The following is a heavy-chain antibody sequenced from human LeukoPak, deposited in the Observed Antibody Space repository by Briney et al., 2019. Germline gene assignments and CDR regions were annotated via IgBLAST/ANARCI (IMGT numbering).Heavy chain of an antibody. V-gene: IGHV1-46*01. Sequence: ASVKVSCKASGYTFTSYYMHWVRQAPGQGLEWVGIINPSGGSTSYAQKFQGRVTMTRDTSTSTVYMELSSLRSEDTAVYYCARQNGARDWFDPWGQGTLVTVSS. J-gene: IGHJ5*02. D-gene: IGHD4-17*01. CDR3: ARQNGARDWFDP. CDR1: GYTFTSYY. CDR2: INPSGGST.